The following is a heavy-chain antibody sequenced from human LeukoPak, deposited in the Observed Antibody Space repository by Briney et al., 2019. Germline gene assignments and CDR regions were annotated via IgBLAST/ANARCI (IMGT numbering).Heavy chain of an antibody. Sequence: SETLSLTCTVSGYSISSGYDWGWMRQAPGKGLEWLASISQSGDTYNNPSLKSRVSLSVDTSKNQLSLKLTSVTAADTAVYFCARSELNDYFKYWGQGILVTVSS. CDR1: GYSISSGYD. J-gene: IGHJ4*02. V-gene: IGHV4-38-2*02. CDR3: ARSELNDYFKY. CDR2: ISQSGDT. D-gene: IGHD3-16*01.